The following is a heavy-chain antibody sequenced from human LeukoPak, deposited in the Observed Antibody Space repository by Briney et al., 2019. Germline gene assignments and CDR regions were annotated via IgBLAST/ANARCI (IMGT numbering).Heavy chain of an antibody. V-gene: IGHV4-38-2*02. J-gene: IGHJ4*02. CDR3: ARDRDGSGSYSL. CDR2: IYHSGST. Sequence: SETLSLTCAVSGYSISSGYYWGWIGRPPGKGLEWIGRIYHSGSTYYNPSLKSRVTISVDTSKNQFSLKLSSVTAADTAVYYCARDRDGSGSYSLWGQGTLVTVSS. CDR1: GYSISSGYY. D-gene: IGHD3-10*01.